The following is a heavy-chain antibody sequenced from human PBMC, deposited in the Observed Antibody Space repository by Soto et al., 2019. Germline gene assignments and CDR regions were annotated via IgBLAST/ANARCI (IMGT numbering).Heavy chain of an antibody. J-gene: IGHJ3*02. CDR2: IYYSGST. CDR1: GGSVSSGAYY. CDR3: ARARLRAVYAFDI. V-gene: IGHV4-31*03. D-gene: IGHD5-12*01. Sequence: PSETLSLTCTVSGGSVSSGAYYWTWIRQRPGEGLEWIGYIYYSGSTYYSPSLKSRLSISLDTSKNQFSLRLSSVTAADTAMYYCARARLRAVYAFDIWGQGTMVTVS.